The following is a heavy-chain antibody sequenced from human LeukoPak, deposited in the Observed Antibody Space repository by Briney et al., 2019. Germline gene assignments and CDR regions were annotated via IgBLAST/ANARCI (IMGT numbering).Heavy chain of an antibody. J-gene: IGHJ4*02. V-gene: IGHV4-38-2*02. CDR1: GYSINSGYY. CDR2: IYHSGST. Sequence: NPSETLSLTCTVSGYSINSGYYWAWIRLPPGKGLEWIGSIYHSGSTYYNPSLKSRVTISVDTSKNQFALKVTSVTAADTAVYYCATIDYWSQGTLATVSS. CDR3: ATIDY.